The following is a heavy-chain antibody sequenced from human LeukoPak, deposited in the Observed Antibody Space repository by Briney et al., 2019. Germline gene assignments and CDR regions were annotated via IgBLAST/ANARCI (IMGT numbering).Heavy chain of an antibody. V-gene: IGHV3-48*03. D-gene: IGHD5-12*01. CDR2: ISSSGTAI. CDR1: GFTFSSYE. Sequence: GGSLRLSCAASGFTFSSYEMNWVRQAPGKGLEWVSYISSSGTAIYYADSVKGRFTISRDNAKNSLYLLMSSLRAEDTAVYYCARGSVDIVATSFAYWGEGTLVTVSS. J-gene: IGHJ4*02. CDR3: ARGSVDIVATSFAY.